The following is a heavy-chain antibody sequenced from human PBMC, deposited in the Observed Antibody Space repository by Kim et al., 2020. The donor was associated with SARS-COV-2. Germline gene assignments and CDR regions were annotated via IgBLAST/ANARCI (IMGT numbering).Heavy chain of an antibody. V-gene: IGHV4-59*08. Sequence: SETLSLTCTVSGGSIRSYYWSWIRQPPGKGLEWIGYIYYSGSTNYNPSLKSRVTISVDTSKNQFSLKLSSVTAADTAVYYCARQGAYYYYGMDVWGQGTTVTVSS. D-gene: IGHD3-16*01. CDR1: GGSIRSYY. CDR2: IYYSGST. CDR3: ARQGAYYYYGMDV. J-gene: IGHJ6*02.